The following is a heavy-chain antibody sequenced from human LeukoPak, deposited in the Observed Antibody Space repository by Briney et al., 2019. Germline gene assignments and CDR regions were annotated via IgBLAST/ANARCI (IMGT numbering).Heavy chain of an antibody. CDR2: IKQDGSEK. CDR1: GLTFYSHW. J-gene: IGHJ3*02. CDR3: ASGDAFDI. Sequence: GGSLRLSCAASGLTFYSHWMSWVRQAPGKGLEWVANIKQDGSEKYHADSVKGRFTIPRDNAKDSLYLQMNSLRVEDTAVYYCASGDAFDIWGQGTMVTVSS. V-gene: IGHV3-7*01.